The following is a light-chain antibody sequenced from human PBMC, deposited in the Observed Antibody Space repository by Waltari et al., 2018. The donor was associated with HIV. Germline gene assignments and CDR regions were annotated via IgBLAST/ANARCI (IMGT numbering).Light chain of an antibody. J-gene: IGLJ1*01. V-gene: IGLV2-23*02. Sequence: QSALTQPASVSGSPGQSITISCTGTSSDVASYNLVSWYQHHPGKAPKVMIYAVTKRPSVVSDRFSGSKSGNTASLTISGLQDEDEADYYCCSYAGTSTYVFGTGTKVTVL. CDR3: CSYAGTSTYV. CDR2: AVT. CDR1: SSDVASYNL.